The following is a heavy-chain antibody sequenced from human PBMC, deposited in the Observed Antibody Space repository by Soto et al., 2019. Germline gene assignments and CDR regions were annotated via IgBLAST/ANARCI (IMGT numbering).Heavy chain of an antibody. CDR2: INPSGGGT. V-gene: IGHV1-46*01. Sequence: QVQLVQSGAEVKKPGASVKVSCKASGYTFTSYYMHWVRQAPGQGLEWMGIINPSGGGTTYAHKFQGGVTMSGDKSTSTVYMELSSLRSEDTAVYYWARGGSSGWGYYFDYWGQGTLVTVSS. D-gene: IGHD6-19*01. J-gene: IGHJ4*02. CDR1: GYTFTSYY. CDR3: ARGGSSGWGYYFDY.